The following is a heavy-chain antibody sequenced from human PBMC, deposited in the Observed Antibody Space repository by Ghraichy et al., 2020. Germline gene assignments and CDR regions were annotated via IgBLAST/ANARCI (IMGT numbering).Heavy chain of an antibody. CDR1: GGSFSGYY. D-gene: IGHD5-24*01. CDR3: ARAFRWLQLGAFDY. Sequence: SETLSLTCAVYGGSFSGYYWSWIRQPPGKGLEWIGEINHSGSTNYNPSLKSRVTISVDTSKNQFSLKLSSVTAADTAVYYCARAFRWLQLGAFDYWGQGTLVTVSS. V-gene: IGHV4-34*01. J-gene: IGHJ4*02. CDR2: INHSGST.